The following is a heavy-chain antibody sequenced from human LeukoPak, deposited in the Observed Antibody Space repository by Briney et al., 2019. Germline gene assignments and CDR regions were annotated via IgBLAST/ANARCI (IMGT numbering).Heavy chain of an antibody. J-gene: IGHJ2*01. CDR2: IQFDGSDK. CDR3: AKDAREYSSSWYLWYFDL. D-gene: IGHD6-13*01. V-gene: IGHV3-30*02. CDR1: GFTFSSYG. Sequence: GGSLRLSCTASGFTFSSYGMYWVRQAPGKGLEWVAFIQFDGSDKYNADSVRGRFTIFRDNSKNTLYLQMSSLRAEDTAVYYCAKDAREYSSSWYLWYFDLWGRGTLVTVSS.